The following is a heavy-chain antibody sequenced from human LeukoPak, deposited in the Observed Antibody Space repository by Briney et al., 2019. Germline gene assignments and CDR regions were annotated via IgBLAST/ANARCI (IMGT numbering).Heavy chain of an antibody. J-gene: IGHJ5*02. D-gene: IGHD2-2*01. CDR1: GASINSGGYS. V-gene: IGHV4-30-2*01. CDR2: ISHSGST. Sequence: SETLSLTCGVSGASINSGGYSWSWIRQPPGKGLEWTGHISHSGSTYYNPSLKSRVAISVDRSKNQFSLKLTSVTAADTAVYYCARQGYCSGTSCYAGGDWFDPWGQGTLVTVSS. CDR3: ARQGYCSGTSCYAGGDWFDP.